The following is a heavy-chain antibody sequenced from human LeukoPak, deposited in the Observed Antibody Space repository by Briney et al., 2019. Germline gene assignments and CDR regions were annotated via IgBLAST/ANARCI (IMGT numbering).Heavy chain of an antibody. J-gene: IGHJ3*01. CDR2: IYYSGSS. V-gene: IGHV4-31*03. D-gene: IGHD3-16*02. CDR1: GGSVSSGGSY. CDR3: ARSTQYDYVWGSYPLLA. Sequence: NPSQTLSLTCTVSGGSVSSGGSYWNWIRQHPGKGLEWIGYIYYSGSSYYNPSLKSRVIISINTSKNQFSLKLRSVTAADTAVYYCARSTQYDYVWGSYPLLAWGQGTLVSVSS.